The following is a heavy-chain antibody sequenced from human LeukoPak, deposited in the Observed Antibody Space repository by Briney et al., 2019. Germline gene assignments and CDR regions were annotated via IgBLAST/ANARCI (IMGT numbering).Heavy chain of an antibody. Sequence: SETLSLTCTVSGGSISSYYWSWIRQPPGKGLEWIGYIYYSGSTNYNPSLKSRVTISVDTSKNQFSLKLISVTAADTAVYYCASWEMGNWFDPWGQGTLVTVSS. CDR2: IYYSGST. CDR3: ASWEMGNWFDP. D-gene: IGHD5-24*01. V-gene: IGHV4-59*01. J-gene: IGHJ5*02. CDR1: GGSISSYY.